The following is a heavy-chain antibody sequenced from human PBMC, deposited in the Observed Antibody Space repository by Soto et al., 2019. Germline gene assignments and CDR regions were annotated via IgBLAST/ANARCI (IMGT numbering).Heavy chain of an antibody. CDR1: GGSFSGYY. D-gene: IGHD3-22*01. J-gene: IGHJ4*02. Sequence: SETLSLTCAVYGGSFSGYYWSWIRQPPGKGLEWIGEINHSGSTNYNPSLKSRVTISVDTSKNQFSLKLSSVTAADTAVYYCARGIADYYDSSGTGAPFDEYWGQGTLVTVSS. V-gene: IGHV4-34*01. CDR2: INHSGST. CDR3: ARGIADYYDSSGTGAPFDEY.